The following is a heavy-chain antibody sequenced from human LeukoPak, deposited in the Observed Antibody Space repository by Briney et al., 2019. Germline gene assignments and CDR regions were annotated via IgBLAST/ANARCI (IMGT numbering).Heavy chain of an antibody. V-gene: IGHV3-13*01. D-gene: IGHD4-11*01. J-gene: IGHJ4*02. CDR3: STLTSRGLSDS. CDR1: GFTFSYYD. CDR2: IGKDGDT. Sequence: GGSLRLSCAASGFTFSYYDMHWVRQVSGKRLEWVSGIGKDGDTYYPGSVKGRFTTSRENAQNSLYLQMNSLRAEDTAVYYCSTLTSRGLSDSWGQGTLVTVSS.